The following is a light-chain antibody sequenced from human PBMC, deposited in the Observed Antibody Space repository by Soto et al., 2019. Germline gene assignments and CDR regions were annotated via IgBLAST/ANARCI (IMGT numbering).Light chain of an antibody. Sequence: EIVMTQSPATLSVSPGERATLSCRASQSVSSNLAWYQQKPGQAPRFLIYGASTRATGIQARFSGSGSGTEFTLTISSLQSEDFAVYYCQQYNNWPYTFGQGNKLEIK. CDR2: GAS. CDR3: QQYNNWPYT. J-gene: IGKJ2*01. CDR1: QSVSSN. V-gene: IGKV3-15*01.